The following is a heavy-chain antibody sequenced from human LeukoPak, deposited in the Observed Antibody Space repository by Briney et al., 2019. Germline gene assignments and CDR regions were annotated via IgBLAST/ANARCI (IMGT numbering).Heavy chain of an antibody. Sequence: SETLSLTCTVSGGSISSYYWNWIRQPPGQGLEWIGYIYHTETTYNPSLKSRLTISLDTSKNHFSLKLSSLTAADTAVYYCARAHSTGWYPFDYWGQGTLVTVSS. CDR2: IYHTET. CDR1: GGSISSYY. J-gene: IGHJ4*02. V-gene: IGHV4-59*01. CDR3: ARAHSTGWYPFDY. D-gene: IGHD6-19*01.